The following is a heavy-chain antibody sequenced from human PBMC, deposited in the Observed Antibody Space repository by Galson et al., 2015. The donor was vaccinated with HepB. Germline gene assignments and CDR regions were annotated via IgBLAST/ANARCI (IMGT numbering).Heavy chain of an antibody. CDR3: AKSPGYSSTWGDYFDY. D-gene: IGHD6-13*01. J-gene: IGHJ4*02. CDR1: GFTFSSYA. Sequence: SLRLSCAASGFTFSSYAMSWVRQAPGKGLEWVAAVSGHGTTTYYADSVKGRFTIFRDSSKNTVFLQMNSLRAEDMAVYYCAKSPGYSSTWGDYFDYWGQGTLVTVSS. CDR2: VSGHGTTT. V-gene: IGHV3-23*01.